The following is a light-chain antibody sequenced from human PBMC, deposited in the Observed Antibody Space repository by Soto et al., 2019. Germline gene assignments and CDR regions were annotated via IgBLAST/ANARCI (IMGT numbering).Light chain of an antibody. CDR3: QQSYRNPRT. Sequence: DIQMTQSPSFLSASAGDRVTIFCRASQSISTFLHWYQQKPGKAPKLLIYAASKLESGVPSRFGGSGSGTNFTLTISSLQPEDFATYYCQQSYRNPRTFGLGTKVDI. CDR2: AAS. J-gene: IGKJ1*01. CDR1: QSISTF. V-gene: IGKV1-39*01.